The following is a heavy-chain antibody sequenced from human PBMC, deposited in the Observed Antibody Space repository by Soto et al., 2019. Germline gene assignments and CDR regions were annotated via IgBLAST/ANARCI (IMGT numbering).Heavy chain of an antibody. CDR3: ARVAVNDYYDSSGYYFGGAFDI. D-gene: IGHD3-22*01. CDR2: INPNRGGT. Sequence: ASVKVSCKASGYTFTGYYMHWGRQAPGQGLEWMGWINPNRGGTNYAQKFQGWVTMTRDTSISTAYMELSRLRSDDTAVYYCARVAVNDYYDSSGYYFGGAFDIWGQGTMVTVSS. J-gene: IGHJ3*02. CDR1: GYTFTGYY. V-gene: IGHV1-2*04.